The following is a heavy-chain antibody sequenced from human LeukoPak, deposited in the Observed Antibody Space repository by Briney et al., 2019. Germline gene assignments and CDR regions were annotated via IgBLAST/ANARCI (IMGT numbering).Heavy chain of an antibody. CDR2: INPSGGTT. Sequence: HGASVKVSCKASGYTFTNYYMHWVRQAPGQGLEWMGIINPSGGTTSYAQKFQGRVTMTRDTSTSTVYMELSSLRSEDTAVYYCARVVVPALDAFDIGGKGTLVTVSS. CDR1: GYTFTNYY. CDR3: ARVVVPALDAFDI. J-gene: IGHJ3*02. V-gene: IGHV1-46*01. D-gene: IGHD2-2*01.